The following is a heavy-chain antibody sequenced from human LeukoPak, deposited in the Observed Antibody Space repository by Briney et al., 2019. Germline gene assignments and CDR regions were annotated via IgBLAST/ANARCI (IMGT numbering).Heavy chain of an antibody. J-gene: IGHJ5*02. CDR1: GGSFSNYY. Sequence: SETLSLTCAVYGGSFSNYYWSWIRQPPGKGLEWIGEINHSGSTNYNPSLKSRVTISVDTSKNQFPLKLSSVTAADTAVYYYASLRGFDPWGQGTLVTVSS. CDR2: INHSGST. CDR3: ASLRGFDP. V-gene: IGHV4-34*01.